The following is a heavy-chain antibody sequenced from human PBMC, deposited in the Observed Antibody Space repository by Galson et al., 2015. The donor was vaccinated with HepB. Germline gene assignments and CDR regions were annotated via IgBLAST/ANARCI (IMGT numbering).Heavy chain of an antibody. J-gene: IGHJ4*02. D-gene: IGHD6-19*01. CDR3: ARDTSGWYMY. V-gene: IGHV3-48*04. CDR1: GFTFSSYS. CDR2: ISSSSSTI. Sequence: SLRLSCAASGFTFSSYSMNWVRQAPGEGLEWVSYISSSSSTIYYADSVKGRFTISRDNAKNSLYLQMNSLRAEDTAVYYCARDTSGWYMYWGQGTLVTVSS.